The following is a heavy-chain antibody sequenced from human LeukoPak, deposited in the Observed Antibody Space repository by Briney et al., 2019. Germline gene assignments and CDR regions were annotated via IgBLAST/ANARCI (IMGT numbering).Heavy chain of an antibody. CDR1: GFTFSSEA. CDR3: AKDRGWFGGSLANFDS. D-gene: IGHD3-10*01. J-gene: IGHJ4*02. CDR2: ISPAGGAT. V-gene: IGHV3-23*01. Sequence: GGSLRLSCAVSGFTFSSEAMGWVRQLPGGGLEWVSTISPAGGATYYADSVKGRFSISRDNSKNTLYVQMNSLRAEDTAVYYCAKDRGWFGGSLANFDSWGQGTLVTVSS.